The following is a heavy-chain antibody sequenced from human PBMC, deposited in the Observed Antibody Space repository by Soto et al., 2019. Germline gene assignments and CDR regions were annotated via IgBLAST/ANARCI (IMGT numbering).Heavy chain of an antibody. CDR3: ARSGSGSGWL. Sequence: QVQLQESGPGLVKPSETLSLTCTVSGGSVSSGRFYWSWIRQPPGKGLERIGYIYYSGSTKYNPSLRSRVTISVDTSKNQFSLKLTSVTAVDTAVYYCARSGSGSGWLGGQGTLVTVSS. D-gene: IGHD6-19*01. CDR1: GGSVSSGRFY. V-gene: IGHV4-61*01. CDR2: IYYSGST. J-gene: IGHJ4*02.